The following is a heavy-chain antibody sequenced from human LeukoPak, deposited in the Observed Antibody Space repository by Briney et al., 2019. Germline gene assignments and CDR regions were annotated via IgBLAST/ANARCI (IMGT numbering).Heavy chain of an antibody. D-gene: IGHD3-10*01. J-gene: IGHJ4*02. CDR3: ARSQNYYGSGDY. CDR1: GGSVSNGNYH. V-gene: IGHV4-61*03. CDR2: IYYSGNT. Sequence: PSETLSLTCTVSGGSVSNGNYHWSWLRQPPGKALEWIGYIYYSGNTNYNPSLEGRVTISVDTSKNHFSVKLSSVTAADTAVYYCARSQNYYGSGDYWSQGTLVTVSS.